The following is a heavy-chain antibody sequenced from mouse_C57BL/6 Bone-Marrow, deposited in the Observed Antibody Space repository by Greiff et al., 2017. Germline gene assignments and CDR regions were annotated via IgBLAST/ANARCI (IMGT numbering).Heavy chain of an antibody. Sequence: EVQLVESGGGLVKPGGSLKLSCAASGFTFSSYAMSWVRQTPEKRLEWVATISDGGSYTYYPDNVKGRFTISRDNAKNNLYLQMSHLKSEDTAMYYCARDECYWYFDVWGTATTVTVSS. V-gene: IGHV5-4*01. J-gene: IGHJ1*03. CDR1: GFTFSSYA. CDR2: ISDGGSYT. CDR3: ARDECYWYFDV.